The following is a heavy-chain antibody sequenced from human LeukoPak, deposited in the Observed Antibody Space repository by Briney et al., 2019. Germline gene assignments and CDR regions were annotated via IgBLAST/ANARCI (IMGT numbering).Heavy chain of an antibody. CDR2: ISAYNGNT. J-gene: IGHJ6*03. CDR1: GYTFTSYG. V-gene: IGHV1-18*01. Sequence: ASVKVSFKASGYTFTSYGISWVRQAPGQGLEWMGWISAYNGNTNYAQKLQGRVTMTTDTSTSTAYMELRSLRSDDTAVYYCARAPWAARPAYYYYMDVWGKGTTVTVSS. D-gene: IGHD6-6*01. CDR3: ARAPWAARPAYYYYMDV.